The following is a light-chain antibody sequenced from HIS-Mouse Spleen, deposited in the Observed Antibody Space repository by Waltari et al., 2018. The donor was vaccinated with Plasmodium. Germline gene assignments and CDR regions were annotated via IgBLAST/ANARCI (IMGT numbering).Light chain of an antibody. J-gene: IGLJ3*02. CDR3: YSTDSSGNHRV. CDR1: ALPKKY. V-gene: IGLV3-10*01. Sequence: SYELTQPHSVSVSPAQTARITCSGDALPKKYAYWYQQKSGQAPVLVIYEDSKRPSGIPERFSGSSSGTMATLTISGAQVEDEADYYCYSTDSSGNHRVFGGGTKLTVL. CDR2: EDS.